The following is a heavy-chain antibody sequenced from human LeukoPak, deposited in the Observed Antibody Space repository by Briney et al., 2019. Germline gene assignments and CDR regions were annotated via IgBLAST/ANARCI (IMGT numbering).Heavy chain of an antibody. Sequence: ASVKVSCKASGYTFTNYDIHWVRQAPGQGLEWMGIINPSGGSTSYAQKFQGRVTMTRDMSTSTVYMELSSLRSEDTAVYYCARAERRSFNWFDPWGQGTLVTVSS. V-gene: IGHV1-46*01. CDR1: GYTFTNYD. D-gene: IGHD3-3*01. CDR3: ARAERRSFNWFDP. CDR2: INPSGGST. J-gene: IGHJ5*02.